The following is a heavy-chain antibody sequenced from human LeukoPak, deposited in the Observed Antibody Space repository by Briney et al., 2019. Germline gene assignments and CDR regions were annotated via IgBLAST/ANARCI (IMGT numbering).Heavy chain of an antibody. D-gene: IGHD1-7*01. CDR2: ISGSADST. Sequence: GVSLRLSCAASGFTFSTYAMSWVRQAPGKGLEWVSAISGSADSTYYADSVKGRFAISRDNSKNTLYLQMNSLRAEDTAVYFCAKDRARGGTTDFDYWGQGTLVTVSS. V-gene: IGHV3-23*01. J-gene: IGHJ4*02. CDR3: AKDRARGGTTDFDY. CDR1: GFTFSTYA.